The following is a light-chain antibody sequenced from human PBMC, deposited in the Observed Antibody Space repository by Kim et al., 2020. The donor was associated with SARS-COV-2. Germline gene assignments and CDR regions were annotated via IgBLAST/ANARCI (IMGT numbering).Light chain of an antibody. V-gene: IGKV1-33*01. CDR3: QQYDDLPLT. Sequence: SASVGDRVTISCQASHDISISLGWYQQNPGKAPKLLIYDASNLEPGVPSRFSGNGSGTDFTFTISSLQPEDIATYYCQQYDDLPLTFGQGTKLEI. CDR2: DAS. CDR1: HDISIS. J-gene: IGKJ2*01.